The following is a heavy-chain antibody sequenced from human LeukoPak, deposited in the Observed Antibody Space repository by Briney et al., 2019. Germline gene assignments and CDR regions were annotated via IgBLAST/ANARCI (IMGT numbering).Heavy chain of an antibody. Sequence: GESLKISCKGSGYSFTSYWIAWARQMPGKGLEWMGIIYPGDSDTRYSPSFQGQVTISVDKSISTAYLQWSSLKASDTAIYYCAKQSRLGYFDYWGQGTLVTVSS. J-gene: IGHJ4*02. D-gene: IGHD7-27*01. V-gene: IGHV5-51*01. CDR1: GYSFTSYW. CDR3: AKQSRLGYFDY. CDR2: IYPGDSDT.